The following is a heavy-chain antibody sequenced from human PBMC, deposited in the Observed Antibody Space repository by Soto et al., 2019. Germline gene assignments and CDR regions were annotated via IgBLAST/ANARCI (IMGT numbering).Heavy chain of an antibody. CDR2: IWYDGSNK. J-gene: IGHJ4*02. Sequence: HPGGSLRLSCAASGFTFSNYAMHWVRQSPGKGLEWVAVIWYDGSNKYYADSVKGRFTISRDNSKNTLYLQMNSLRAEDTAVYYCAKAYELYFDYWGQGTLVTVSS. CDR1: GFTFSNYA. V-gene: IGHV3-30*02. CDR3: AKAYELYFDY. D-gene: IGHD5-12*01.